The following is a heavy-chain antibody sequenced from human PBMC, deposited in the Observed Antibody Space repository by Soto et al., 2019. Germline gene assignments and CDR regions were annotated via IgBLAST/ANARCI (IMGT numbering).Heavy chain of an antibody. D-gene: IGHD6-13*01. CDR2: INPDGNDR. CDR3: ARDSYAGTDY. J-gene: IGHJ4*02. V-gene: IGHV3-7*05. Sequence: GGSLSLSCVGSGFGFTRSYMAWVRRTPGEGLEWLANINPDGNDRYYVDSIKGRFTISRDNAKSSLYLQMNNLRAEDTALYYCARDSYAGTDYWGQGTLVTVSS. CDR1: GFGFTRSY.